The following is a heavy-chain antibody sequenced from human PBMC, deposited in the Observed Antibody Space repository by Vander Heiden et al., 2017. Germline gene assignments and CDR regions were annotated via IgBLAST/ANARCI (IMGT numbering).Heavy chain of an antibody. CDR1: GFTFSSYG. CDR2: ISYDGSNK. J-gene: IGHJ4*02. V-gene: IGHV3-30*18. CDR3: AKDKFTAAGTPFDY. Sequence: QVQLVESGGGVVQPGRSLRLSCAASGFTFSSYGMHWVRQAPGKGLEWVAVISYDGSNKYYADSVKGRFTISRDNSKNTLYLQMNSLRAEDTAVDYCAKDKFTAAGTPFDYWGQGTLVTVSS. D-gene: IGHD6-13*01.